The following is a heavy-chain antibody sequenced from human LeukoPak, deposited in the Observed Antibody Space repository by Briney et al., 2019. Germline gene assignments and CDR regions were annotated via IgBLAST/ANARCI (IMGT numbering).Heavy chain of an antibody. J-gene: IGHJ5*02. CDR3: ARLRRGWFDP. CDR2: IDHSGST. CDR1: GGSFSGYY. Sequence: SETLSLTCAVYGGSFSGYYWSWIRQPPGKGLGWIGEIDHSGSTNYNPSLKSRVTISVDTSKNQFSLKLSSVTAADTAVYYCARLRRGWFDPWGQGTLVTVSS. V-gene: IGHV4-34*01. D-gene: IGHD3-16*01.